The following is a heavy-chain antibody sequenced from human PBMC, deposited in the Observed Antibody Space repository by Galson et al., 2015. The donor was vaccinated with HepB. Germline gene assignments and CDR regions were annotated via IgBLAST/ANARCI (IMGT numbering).Heavy chain of an antibody. D-gene: IGHD6-19*01. CDR2: ISVYDGHT. V-gene: IGHV1-18*01. Sequence: SCKASGYSFTTYGISWVRQAPGQGLEWMGWISVYDGHTGYAQKFQGRVTMTTDTPTSTAFMELRSLRSDDTAVYYCARVDAVAVKGFRSLNGMDVWGQGTTVTVSS. J-gene: IGHJ6*02. CDR1: GYSFTTYG. CDR3: ARVDAVAVKGFRSLNGMDV.